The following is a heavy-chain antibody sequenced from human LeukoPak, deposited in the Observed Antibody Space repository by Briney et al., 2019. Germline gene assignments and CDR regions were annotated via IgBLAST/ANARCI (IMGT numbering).Heavy chain of an antibody. CDR3: ARGWSMVRGVITHFVY. CDR1: GGSISSYY. V-gene: IGHV4-59*01. CDR2: IYYSGST. Sequence: SETLSLTCTVSGGSISSYYWSWIRQPPGKGLEWIGYIYYSGSTNYNPSLKSRVTISVDTSKNQFSLKLSSVTAADTAVYYCARGWSMVRGVITHFVYWGQGTLVTVSS. J-gene: IGHJ4*02. D-gene: IGHD3-10*01.